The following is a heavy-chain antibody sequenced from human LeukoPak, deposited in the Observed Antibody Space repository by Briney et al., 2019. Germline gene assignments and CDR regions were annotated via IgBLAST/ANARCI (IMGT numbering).Heavy chain of an antibody. CDR2: INNDGSGT. CDR3: AKDGGYYYDSSGYYPESV. Sequence: GGSLRLSCAASGFSFSSYWMHWVRQAPGKGLVWVSRINNDGSGTSYADSVKGRFTISRDNSKNTLYLQMNSLRAEDTAVYYCAKDGGYYYDSSGYYPESVWGQGTLVTVSS. V-gene: IGHV3-74*01. CDR1: GFSFSSYW. J-gene: IGHJ4*02. D-gene: IGHD3-22*01.